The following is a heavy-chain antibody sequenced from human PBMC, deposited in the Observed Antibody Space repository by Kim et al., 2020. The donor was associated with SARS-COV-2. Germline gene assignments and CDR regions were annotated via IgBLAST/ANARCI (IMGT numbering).Heavy chain of an antibody. CDR3: AKDQGYCSTASCPGFDF. Sequence: GGSLRLSCKASGFTFGDYAMHWVRLVPGKGLEWVSGISWNSASMDYADSVKGRFTISRDNTKNSLYLQLDTLRVEDTALYYCAKDQGYCSTASCPGFDFWRQGNLVPVSS. J-gene: IGHJ4*02. CDR2: ISWNSASM. D-gene: IGHD2-2*01. V-gene: IGHV3-9*01. CDR1: GFTFGDYA.